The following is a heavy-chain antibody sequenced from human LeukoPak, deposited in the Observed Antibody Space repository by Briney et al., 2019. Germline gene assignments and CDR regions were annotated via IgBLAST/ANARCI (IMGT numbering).Heavy chain of an antibody. CDR1: GFTFSSYW. Sequence: GGSLRLSCAASGFTFSSYWMSWVRQAPGKGLEWVANIKQDGSEKYYVDSVKGRFTISRDNAKNSPYLQMNSLRAEDTAVYYCARDYPIAAAGTGRVYWGQGTLVTVSS. V-gene: IGHV3-7*03. D-gene: IGHD6-13*01. CDR2: IKQDGSEK. J-gene: IGHJ4*02. CDR3: ARDYPIAAAGTGRVY.